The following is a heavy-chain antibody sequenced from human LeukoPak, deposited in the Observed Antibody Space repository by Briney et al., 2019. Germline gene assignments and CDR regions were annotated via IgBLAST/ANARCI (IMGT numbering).Heavy chain of an antibody. CDR3: AKESSIAAAWYAYFDY. CDR2: ISGSGGST. CDR1: GFTFSSYA. D-gene: IGHD6-13*01. Sequence: QPGGSLRLSCAASGFTFSSYAMSWVRQAPGKGLEWVSAISGSGGSTYYADSVKGRFTISRDNSKNTLYLQMNSLRAEDTAVYYCAKESSIAAAWYAYFDYWGQGTLVTVSS. V-gene: IGHV3-23*01. J-gene: IGHJ4*02.